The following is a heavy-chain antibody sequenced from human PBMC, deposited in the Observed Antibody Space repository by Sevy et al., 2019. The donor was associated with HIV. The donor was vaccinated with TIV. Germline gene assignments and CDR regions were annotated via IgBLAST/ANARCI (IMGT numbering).Heavy chain of an antibody. CDR3: AKDTCSSTSCYYQDAFDI. CDR2: ISDSGGST. J-gene: IGHJ3*02. CDR1: GFTFSSYA. V-gene: IGHV3-23*01. Sequence: GGSLRLSCAASGFTFSSYAMSWVRQAPGKGLEWVSGISDSGGSTNYADSVKGRFTISRDNSKNTLYLQMNSLRAEDTAVYYCAKDTCSSTSCYYQDAFDIWGQGTMVTVSS. D-gene: IGHD2-2*01.